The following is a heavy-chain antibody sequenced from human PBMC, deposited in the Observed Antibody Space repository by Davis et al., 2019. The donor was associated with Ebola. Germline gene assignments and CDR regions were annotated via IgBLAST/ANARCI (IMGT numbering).Heavy chain of an antibody. CDR3: ASTYSGYSPDY. CDR1: GYSFTAYW. J-gene: IGHJ4*02. V-gene: IGHV5-51*01. D-gene: IGHD3-22*01. Sequence: GGSLRLSCKVSGYSFTAYWIGWARQMPGKGLEWMGIIYPGDSETRYSPSFQGQVTISADKSISTAYLQWSSLKASDTALYYCASTYSGYSPDYWGQGTLVTVSS. CDR2: IYPGDSET.